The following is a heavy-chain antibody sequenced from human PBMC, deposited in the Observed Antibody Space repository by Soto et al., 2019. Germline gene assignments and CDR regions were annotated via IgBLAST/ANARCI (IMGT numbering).Heavy chain of an antibody. V-gene: IGHV4-39*01. CDR3: ARREMVRGWSWFDP. D-gene: IGHD3-10*01. CDR2: IYYSGST. CDR1: GGSISSSSYY. Sequence: SETLSLTCTVSGGSISSSSYYWGWIRQPPGKGLEWIGSIYYSGSTYYNPSLKSRVTISVDTSKNQFSLKLSSVTAADTAVYYCARREMVRGWSWFDPWGQGTLVTVSS. J-gene: IGHJ5*02.